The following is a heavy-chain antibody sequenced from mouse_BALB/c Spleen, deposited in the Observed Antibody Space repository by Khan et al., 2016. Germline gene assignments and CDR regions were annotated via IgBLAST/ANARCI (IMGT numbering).Heavy chain of an antibody. CDR3: TRSPTATRYFDV. J-gene: IGHJ1*01. CDR2: IRYSGST. V-gene: IGHV3-2*02. Sequence: EVQLQESGPGLVKPSQSLSLTCTVTGYSITSDYAWNWIRQFPGNKLEWMGYIRYSGSTTYNPSLKSRISITLDTSKNPFFLQFYSVTTEDTATYYGTRSPTATRYFDVWGAGTTVTVSS. D-gene: IGHD1-2*01. CDR1: GYSITSDYA.